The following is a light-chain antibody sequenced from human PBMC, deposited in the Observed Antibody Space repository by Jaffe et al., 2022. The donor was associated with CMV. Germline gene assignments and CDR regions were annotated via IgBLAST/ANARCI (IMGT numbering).Light chain of an antibody. CDR3: MQALQTPRT. CDR1: QSLLHGNGNNY. J-gene: IGKJ1*01. V-gene: IGKV2-28*01. Sequence: VVTQSPLSLAVTPGEPASISCRSSQSLLHGNGNNYLDWYLQKPGQSPQLLIYLGSNRASGVPDRFSGSGSGTDFTLKISRVEAEDVGIYYCMQALQTPRTFGQGTKVEI. CDR2: LGS.